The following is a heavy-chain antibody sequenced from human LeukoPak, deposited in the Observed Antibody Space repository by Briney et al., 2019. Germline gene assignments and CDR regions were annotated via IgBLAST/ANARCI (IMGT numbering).Heavy chain of an antibody. CDR3: ARHGTGVGATTAVDY. Sequence: SETLSLTCTVSGGSISSSSYYWGSIRQPPGKGLEWIGSIYYSGSTYYNPSLKSRVTISVDTSKSQFFLRLTSVTAADTAVYSCARHGTGVGATTAVDYWGQGTLVTVSS. D-gene: IGHD1-26*01. V-gene: IGHV4-39*01. CDR2: IYYSGST. CDR1: GGSISSSSYY. J-gene: IGHJ4*02.